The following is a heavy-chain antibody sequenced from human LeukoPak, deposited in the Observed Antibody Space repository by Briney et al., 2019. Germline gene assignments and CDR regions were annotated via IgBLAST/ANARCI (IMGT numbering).Heavy chain of an antibody. J-gene: IGHJ4*02. CDR1: GGSISSNDYF. CDR2: IDYSGST. D-gene: IGHD5-12*01. Sequence: MPSETLSLTCTVSGGSISSNDYFWGWIRQSPGNGLEWIGSIDYSGSTYINPSLKSRVTMSEDTSKNQFSLKLSSVTAADTAVYYCARSSVATIGIDYWGQGTLVTVSS. CDR3: ARSSVATIGIDY. V-gene: IGHV4-39*07.